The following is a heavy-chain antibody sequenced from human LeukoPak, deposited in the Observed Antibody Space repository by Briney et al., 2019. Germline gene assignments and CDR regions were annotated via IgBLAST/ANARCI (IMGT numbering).Heavy chain of an antibody. CDR1: GYTFTNYD. Sequence: ASVKVSRKASGYTFTNYDINWVRQASGQGLDWMRWMNPNSGNTDYAQKFQGRVTMTRNTSISTAYMELSSLRSEDTAVYYCARGPGCSSTSCRYYFDHWGQGTLGTVSS. J-gene: IGHJ4*02. D-gene: IGHD2-2*01. CDR2: MNPNSGNT. V-gene: IGHV1-8*02. CDR3: ARGPGCSSTSCRYYFDH.